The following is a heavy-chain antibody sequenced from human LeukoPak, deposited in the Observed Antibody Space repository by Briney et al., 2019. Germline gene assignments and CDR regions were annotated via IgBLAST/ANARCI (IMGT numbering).Heavy chain of an antibody. D-gene: IGHD6-13*01. J-gene: IGHJ4*02. Sequence: SETLSLTCAVSGGSFTSYYWSWIRQPPGKGLEWIGEIDHSGRTNSNPSLESCVTISVDTSKSQFSLQLTSMTAADTAVYFCARNFPYSKLDYWGQGTLVTVSS. V-gene: IGHV4-34*01. CDR2: IDHSGRT. CDR3: ARNFPYSKLDY. CDR1: GGSFTSYY.